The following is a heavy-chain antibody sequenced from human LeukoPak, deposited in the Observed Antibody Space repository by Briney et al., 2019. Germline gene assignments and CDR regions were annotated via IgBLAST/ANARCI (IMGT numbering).Heavy chain of an antibody. CDR3: ARYDFWSGYHFGY. CDR1: GYTFTSYG. D-gene: IGHD3-3*01. Sequence: ASVKVSCKASGYTFTSYGISWVRQAPGQGLEWMGWINPYSDNTDYAQQYQGRVTMTTDMSTGTAHMELRSLRSDDTAVYYCARYDFWSGYHFGYWGQGTLVTVSS. J-gene: IGHJ4*02. V-gene: IGHV1-18*01. CDR2: INPYSDNT.